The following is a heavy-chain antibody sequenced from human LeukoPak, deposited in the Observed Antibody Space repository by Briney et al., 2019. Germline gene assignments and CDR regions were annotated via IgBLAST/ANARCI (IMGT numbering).Heavy chain of an antibody. J-gene: IGHJ4*02. V-gene: IGHV4-59*01. CDR2: IYYSGST. CDR1: GGSISSYY. D-gene: IGHD3-10*01. Sequence: PSETLSLTCIVSGGSISSYYWSWIRQPPGKGLEWIGYIYYSGSTNYNPSLKSRVTISVDTSKNQFSLKLSSVTAADTAVYFCARGGVNIDYWGQGTLVTVSS. CDR3: ARGGVNIDY.